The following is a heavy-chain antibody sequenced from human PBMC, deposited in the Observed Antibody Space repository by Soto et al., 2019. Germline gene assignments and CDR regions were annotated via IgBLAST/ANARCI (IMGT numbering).Heavy chain of an antibody. CDR3: ARSYNWNYGGRNWFDP. Sequence: GGSLRLSCEASGFTFRDYAMHWVRQSRGNGLEWVAAIPSDGSNKYYADSVKGRFTISRDNSKNTLYLQMNSLRAEDTAVYYCARSYNWNYGGRNWFDPWGQETQVTVSS. V-gene: IGHV3-30*04. CDR2: IPSDGSNK. J-gene: IGHJ5*02. D-gene: IGHD1-7*01. CDR1: GFTFRDYA.